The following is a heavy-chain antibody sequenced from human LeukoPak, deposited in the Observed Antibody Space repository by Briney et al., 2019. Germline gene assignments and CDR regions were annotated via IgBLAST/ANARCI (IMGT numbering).Heavy chain of an antibody. Sequence: PSETLSLTCTVSGYSISSGYYWGWIRQPPGKGLEWIGSIYHSGSTYYNPSLKSRVTISVDTSKNQFSLKLSSVTAVDTAVYYCARYTSYYDFWSGPKWGRIDIWGQGTMVTVSS. V-gene: IGHV4-38-2*02. D-gene: IGHD3-3*01. CDR3: ARYTSYYDFWSGPKWGRIDI. CDR1: GYSISSGYY. CDR2: IYHSGST. J-gene: IGHJ3*02.